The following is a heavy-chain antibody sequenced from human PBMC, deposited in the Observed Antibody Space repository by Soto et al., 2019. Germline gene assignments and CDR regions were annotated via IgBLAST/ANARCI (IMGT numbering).Heavy chain of an antibody. V-gene: IGHV4-59*01. CDR1: GGSINAFF. CDR2: IFYSGGT. CDR3: ATQTGLYYFGLDV. J-gene: IGHJ6*02. Sequence: QVQLEESGPGLVKPSETLSLTCTVSGGSINAFFWSWVRQPPGKGLESIGYIFYSGGTNYNPSLQSRVSISLDTSKTQFSLILTSVTAADTAVYYCATQTGLYYFGLDVWGQGTMVAVSS.